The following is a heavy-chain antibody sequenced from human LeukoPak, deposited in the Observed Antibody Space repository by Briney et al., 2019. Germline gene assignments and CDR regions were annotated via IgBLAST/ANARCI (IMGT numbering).Heavy chain of an antibody. V-gene: IGHV3-23*01. CDR3: AKGGGGEEMATIRPYDAFDT. CDR1: GFTFSSYA. D-gene: IGHD5-24*01. J-gene: IGHJ3*02. CDR2: ISGSGGST. Sequence: GGSLRLSCAASGFTFSSYAMSWVRQAPGKGLEWVSAISGSGGSTYYADSVKGRFTISRDNSKNTLYLQMNSLRAEDTAVYYCAKGGGGEEMATIRPYDAFDTWGQGTMVTVSS.